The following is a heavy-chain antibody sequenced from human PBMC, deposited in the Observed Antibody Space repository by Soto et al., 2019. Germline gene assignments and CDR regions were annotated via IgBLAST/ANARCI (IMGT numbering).Heavy chain of an antibody. Sequence: EVQLLESGGDLVQPGGSLRLSCAASGFIFSDYAMTWVRQAPGKGLERVSSISSRCERTYYADSVKGRLTISRNNYKIMLYMQVNSLRADDTAVYYCAQQRTPRSLTVAGRYYFDFWGQGTLVTVSS. CDR2: ISSRCERT. CDR3: AQQRTPRSLTVAGRYYFDF. V-gene: IGHV3-23*01. J-gene: IGHJ4*02. CDR1: GFIFSDYA. D-gene: IGHD6-19*01.